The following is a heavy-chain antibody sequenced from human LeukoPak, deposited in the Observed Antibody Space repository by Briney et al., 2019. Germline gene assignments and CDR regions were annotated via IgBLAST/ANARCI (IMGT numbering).Heavy chain of an antibody. CDR2: IYYRGST. J-gene: IGHJ3*02. Sequence: PSETLSLTCTVSVGSISSYYWSWIRQPPGKGLERIGYIYYRGSTNYRPSLKRRVTISVDTSKNQCSLKLSSVTAADTAVYYCARDYSRFGVSDAFDIWGQGTMVTVSS. D-gene: IGHD3-3*01. V-gene: IGHV4-59*01. CDR1: VGSISSYY. CDR3: ARDYSRFGVSDAFDI.